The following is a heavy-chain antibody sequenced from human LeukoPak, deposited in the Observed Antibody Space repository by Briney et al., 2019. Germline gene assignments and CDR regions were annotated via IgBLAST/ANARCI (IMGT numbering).Heavy chain of an antibody. D-gene: IGHD2-8*01. V-gene: IGHV4-4*09. CDR2: IYTSGST. J-gene: IGHJ5*02. CDR1: GGSISSYY. CDR3: ARRACTNGVCYVDP. Sequence: PSETLSLTCTVSGGSISSYYWSWIRQPPGKGLEWIGYIYTSGSTNYNPSLKSRVTISVDTSKNQFSLKLSSVTAADTAVYYCARRACTNGVCYVDPWGQGTLVTVSS.